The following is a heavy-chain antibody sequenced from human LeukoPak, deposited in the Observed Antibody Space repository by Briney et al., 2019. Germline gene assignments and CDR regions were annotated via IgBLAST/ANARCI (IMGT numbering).Heavy chain of an antibody. CDR2: ISSSSSYI. D-gene: IGHD3-22*01. CDR3: ARAVYYYDSSGYSDY. J-gene: IGHJ4*02. Sequence: SGGSLRLSCAASGFTFSSYSMNWFRQAPGKGLEWVSSISSSSSYIYYADSVKGRFTISRDNAKNSLYLQMNSLRAEDTAVYYCARAVYYYDSSGYSDYWGQGTLVSVSS. V-gene: IGHV3-21*01. CDR1: GFTFSSYS.